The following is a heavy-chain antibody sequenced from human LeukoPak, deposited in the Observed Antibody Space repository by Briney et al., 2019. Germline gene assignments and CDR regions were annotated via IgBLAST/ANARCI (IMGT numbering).Heavy chain of an antibody. D-gene: IGHD5-18*01. J-gene: IGHJ4*02. V-gene: IGHV3-23*01. CDR2: IFGSGGSA. CDR3: GKTTAGYSSGQKPAWPVDY. CDR1: GFTFGSSA. Sequence: GGSLRLSCEPSGFTFGSSAVYSVRQAPGKGLDWIAGIFGSGGSAHYADSVKGRFTISSVNSKNTVYLQINSLRAEDTAVYYGGKTTAGYSSGQKPAWPVDYWGQGTLVTVSS.